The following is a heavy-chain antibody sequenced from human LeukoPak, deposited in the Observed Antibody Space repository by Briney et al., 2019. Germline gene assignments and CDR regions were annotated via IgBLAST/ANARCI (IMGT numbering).Heavy chain of an antibody. D-gene: IGHD6-19*01. Sequence: GGSLRLSCAASGFTFSSAWMTWVRQPPGKGLGWVGHIKSRTDGGSTDYSAPVKGRFTVSRDDSKNTIYPQMNSLKTEDSAVYYCATEFYSNGYNYWGQGTPVTVSS. CDR3: ATEFYSNGYNY. V-gene: IGHV3-15*01. CDR2: IKSRTDGGST. J-gene: IGHJ4*02. CDR1: GFTFSSAW.